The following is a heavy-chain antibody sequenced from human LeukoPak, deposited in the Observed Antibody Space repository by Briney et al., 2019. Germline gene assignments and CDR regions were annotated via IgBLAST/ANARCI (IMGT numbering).Heavy chain of an antibody. D-gene: IGHD6-13*01. CDR1: GYTFTSYA. J-gene: IGHJ3*02. V-gene: IGHV7-4-1*02. CDR2: INTNTGNP. Sequence: GASVKVSCKASGYTFTSYAMNWVRQAPGQGLEWMGWINTNTGNPTYAQGFTGRFVFSLDTSVSTAYLQISSLKAEDTAVYYCAIPQSPLPKSSSSWYSRYAFDIWGQGTMVTVSS. CDR3: AIPQSPLPKSSSSWYSRYAFDI.